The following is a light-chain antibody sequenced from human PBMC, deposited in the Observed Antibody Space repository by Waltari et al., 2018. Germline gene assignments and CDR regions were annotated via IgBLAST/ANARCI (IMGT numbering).Light chain of an antibody. Sequence: DIQMTQSPSTLSASVGDRVTITCRASQSIKSWLAWYQQKPGKAPKLLIYDGTSLESGVPSRFSGSESGTEFPLTVSSLQPDDFATYYCQQYHKYPYTFGQGTKLEIK. CDR1: QSIKSW. CDR2: DGT. CDR3: QQYHKYPYT. J-gene: IGKJ2*01. V-gene: IGKV1-5*01.